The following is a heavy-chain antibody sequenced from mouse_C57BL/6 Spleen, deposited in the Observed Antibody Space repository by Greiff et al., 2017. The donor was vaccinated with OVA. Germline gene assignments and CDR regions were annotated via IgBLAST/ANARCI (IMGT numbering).Heavy chain of an antibody. J-gene: IGHJ2*01. CDR1: GFTFSDYG. D-gene: IGHD1-1*01. CDR2: ISSGSSTI. V-gene: IGHV5-17*01. Sequence: EVKVVESGGGLVKPGGSLKLSCAASGFTFSDYGMHWVRQAPEKGLEWVAYISSGSSTIYYADTVKGRFTISRDNAKNTLFLQMTSMRSEDTAMYYCAREGAGLITTVVAPDYWGQGTTLTVSS. CDR3: AREGAGLITTVVAPDY.